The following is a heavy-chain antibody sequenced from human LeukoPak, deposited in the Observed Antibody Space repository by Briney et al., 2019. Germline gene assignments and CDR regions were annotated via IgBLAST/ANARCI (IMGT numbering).Heavy chain of an antibody. J-gene: IGHJ4*02. CDR2: ISTSSSYI. CDR1: GFTFSSYS. V-gene: IGHV3-21*01. Sequence: SGGSLRLSCAAYGFTFSSYSMNWVRQAPGKGLEWVSFISTSSSYIYYADSVKGRFTISRDNAKNSLYLEMNSLRAEDTAVYYCARENLYDSSGYYYPPAFDYWGQGTLVTVSS. CDR3: ARENLYDSSGYYYPPAFDY. D-gene: IGHD3-22*01.